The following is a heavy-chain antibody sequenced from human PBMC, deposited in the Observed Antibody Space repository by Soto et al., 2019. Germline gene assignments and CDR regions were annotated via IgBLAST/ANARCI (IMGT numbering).Heavy chain of an antibody. CDR1: GYTFTSYG. J-gene: IGHJ4*02. D-gene: IGHD1-26*01. CDR2: ISANNGNT. Sequence: QVQLVQSGAEVKKPGASVKVSSKASGYTFTSYGISWVRQAPGQGLEWMGWISANNGNTNYAQKLQGRVTMTTDTSTSTVYMELRSLRSDDTAVYYCARDRGSYALDYWGQGTLVTVSS. V-gene: IGHV1-18*01. CDR3: ARDRGSYALDY.